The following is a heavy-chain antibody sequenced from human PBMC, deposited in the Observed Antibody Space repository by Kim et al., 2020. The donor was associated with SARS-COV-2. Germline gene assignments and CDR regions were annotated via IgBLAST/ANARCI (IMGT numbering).Heavy chain of an antibody. CDR2: IYSGGGT. Sequence: GGSLRLSCVASGLTVSNNYMVWVRQAPGKGLEWVSLIYSGGGTGYADSVKGRFTISRDGSKNTVYLQMNSLRAEDTAVYYCARDPPSMCGDTWGWGQGTLVTVSS. D-gene: IGHD2-21*01. CDR1: GLTVSNNY. CDR3: ARDPPSMCGDTWG. V-gene: IGHV3-53*01. J-gene: IGHJ4*01.